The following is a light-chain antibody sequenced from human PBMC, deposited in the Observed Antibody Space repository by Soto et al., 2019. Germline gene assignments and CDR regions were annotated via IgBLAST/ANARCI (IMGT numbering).Light chain of an antibody. Sequence: EIVMTQSPATLSVSPGQRVTLSCRASQSVSSSYLAWYQQKPGQAPRLLIYGASSRATGIQDRFSGSGSGTDFTLTIRRLEPEDFAVYYCKQYGSSPPTFGQGTKVDIK. J-gene: IGKJ1*01. CDR3: KQYGSSPPT. V-gene: IGKV3-20*01. CDR1: QSVSSSY. CDR2: GAS.